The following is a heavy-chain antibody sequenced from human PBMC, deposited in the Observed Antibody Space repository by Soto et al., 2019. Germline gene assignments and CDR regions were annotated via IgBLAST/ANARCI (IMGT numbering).Heavy chain of an antibody. CDR1: GYSFTSYW. D-gene: IGHD1-26*01. CDR2: IYPGDSDT. Sequence: VDSQKISCNPSGYSFTSYWIGWVRQMPGKGLEWVGIIYPGDSDTRYSPFFQGQVTISANKSISTAYLQWSSMKASDTDMYYCARHQIGRLGGATSHYYYYGLDVWGQGTTVTVSS. V-gene: IGHV5-51*01. CDR3: ARHQIGRLGGATSHYYYYGLDV. J-gene: IGHJ6*01.